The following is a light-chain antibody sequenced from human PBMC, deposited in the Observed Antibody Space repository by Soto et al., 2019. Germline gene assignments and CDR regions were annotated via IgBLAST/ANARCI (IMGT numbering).Light chain of an antibody. V-gene: IGKV1-5*01. CDR2: DAS. CDR3: QQYNSYSWT. CDR1: QAITSC. J-gene: IGKJ1*01. Sequence: NQMTQSPSTLSASVGDRITITCRASQAITSCMAWYQQKPGKAPKLLIYDASTLESGVPSRFSGSRSGTEFTLTISSLQPDDFATYYCQQYNSYSWTFGQGTKVDIK.